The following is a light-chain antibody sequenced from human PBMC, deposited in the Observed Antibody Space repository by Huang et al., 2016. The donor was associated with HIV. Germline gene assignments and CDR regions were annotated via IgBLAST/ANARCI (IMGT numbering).Light chain of an antibody. CDR2: WAS. CDR1: QSLLYGSNNQNY. CDR3: QQYFNAPIT. J-gene: IGKJ5*01. Sequence: DIVMTQSPDSLAVSLGARATVNCKSRQSLLYGSNNQNYLAWYQHKPGQPPKLLIYWASTRESGVPDRFSGSGSWTDFTRTISSLQAEDGAFYYCQQYFNAPITFGQGTRLEI. V-gene: IGKV4-1*01.